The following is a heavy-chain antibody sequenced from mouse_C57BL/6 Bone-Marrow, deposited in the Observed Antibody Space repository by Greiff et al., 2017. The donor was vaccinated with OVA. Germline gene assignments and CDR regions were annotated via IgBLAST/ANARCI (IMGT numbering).Heavy chain of an antibody. Sequence: QVQLKQSGAELARPGASVKLSCKASGYTFTSYGISWVKQRTGQGLEWIGEIYPRSGNTYYNEKFKGKATLTADKSSSTAYMELRSLTSEDSAVYFCARWDYYGSSRYYFDYWGQGTTLTVSS. CDR3: ARWDYYGSSRYYFDY. V-gene: IGHV1-81*01. CDR1: GYTFTSYG. CDR2: IYPRSGNT. J-gene: IGHJ2*01. D-gene: IGHD1-1*01.